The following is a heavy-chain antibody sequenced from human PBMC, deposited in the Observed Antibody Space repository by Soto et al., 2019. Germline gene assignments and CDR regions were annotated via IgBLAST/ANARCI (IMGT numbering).Heavy chain of an antibody. V-gene: IGHV4-38-2*01. D-gene: IGHD3-22*01. J-gene: IGHJ3*02. CDR1: GYSISSGYY. CDR2: IYHSGST. CDR3: ARNYDSSAPGAFDI. Sequence: SLSLTCAVSGYSISSGYYWGWIRQPPGKGLEWIGSIYHSGSTYYNPSLKSRVTISVDTSKNQFSLKLSSVTAADTAVYYCARNYDSSAPGAFDIWGQGTMVTVSS.